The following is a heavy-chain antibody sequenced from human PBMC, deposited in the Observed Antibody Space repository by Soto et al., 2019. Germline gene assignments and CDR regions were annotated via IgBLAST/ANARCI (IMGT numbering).Heavy chain of an antibody. D-gene: IGHD3-10*01. CDR1: GFTYGAYE. CDR3: ARDLRTLDRGVTYGMHV. J-gene: IGHJ6*02. V-gene: IGHV3-48*03. CDR2: ISSSGSIR. Sequence: EVQLVESGGGLVQPGGSLRLSCAVSGFTYGAYEMNWVRQPPGKGLEWVSYISSSGSIRYYADSVQGRFTISRDNANNSLYLQMNSLRAEDTAVYYCARDLRTLDRGVTYGMHVWGQGTTVTVSS.